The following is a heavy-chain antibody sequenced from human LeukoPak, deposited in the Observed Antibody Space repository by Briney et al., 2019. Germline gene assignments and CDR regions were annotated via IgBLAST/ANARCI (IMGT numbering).Heavy chain of an antibody. V-gene: IGHV3-30*02. CDR2: IRYDGSEK. CDR3: AKGLNYFVDV. D-gene: IGHD2-21*01. J-gene: IGHJ6*03. CDR1: GFTFSNYG. Sequence: GGSLRLSCAAYGFTFSNYGMHWVRQAPGKGLEWVAFIRYDGSEKYYADSVKGRFTISRDNSKNTLYLQMNSLRAEDTAVYYCAKGLNYFVDVWGKGNTVTISS.